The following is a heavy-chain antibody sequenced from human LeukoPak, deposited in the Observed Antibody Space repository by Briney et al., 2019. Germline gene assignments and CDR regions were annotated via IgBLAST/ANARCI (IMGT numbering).Heavy chain of an antibody. D-gene: IGHD1-26*01. Sequence: GGSLRLSCAASGFTFSGFAFHWVRQASGKGLEWVGRIRSKAHNYATVYAASVKGRFTISRDDSKNATYLQMNSLRAEDTAVYYCASGMRVGPNIWGQGTLVTVSS. J-gene: IGHJ4*02. V-gene: IGHV3-73*01. CDR1: GFTFSGFA. CDR3: ASGMRVGPNI. CDR2: IRSKAHNYAT.